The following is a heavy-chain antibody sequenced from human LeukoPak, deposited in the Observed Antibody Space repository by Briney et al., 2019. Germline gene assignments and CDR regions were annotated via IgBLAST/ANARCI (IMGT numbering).Heavy chain of an antibody. CDR1: GGSISSGDYY. CDR3: ARYGDYYYYGMDV. CDR2: IYHSGTT. J-gene: IGHJ6*02. D-gene: IGHD4-17*01. Sequence: PSETLSLTCTVSGGSISSGDYYWSWIRQPPGKGLEWVGYIYHSGTTKYNPSLNSRVTISIDTSENQFSLKLNSVTAADTAVYYCARYGDYYYYGMDVWGQGTTVTVSS. V-gene: IGHV4-61*08.